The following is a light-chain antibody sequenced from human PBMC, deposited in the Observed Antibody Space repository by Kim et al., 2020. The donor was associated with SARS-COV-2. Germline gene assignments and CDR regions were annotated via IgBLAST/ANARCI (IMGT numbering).Light chain of an antibody. V-gene: IGKV3-20*01. CDR2: GAS. CDR1: QSVSSSY. Sequence: LSWSPGGRATLSGRASQSVSSSYLAWYQQKPGQAPRLLIYGASSRATGIPDRFSGSGSGTDFTLTISRLEPEDFAVYYCQQYGRTFGQGTKVDIK. J-gene: IGKJ1*01. CDR3: QQYGRT.